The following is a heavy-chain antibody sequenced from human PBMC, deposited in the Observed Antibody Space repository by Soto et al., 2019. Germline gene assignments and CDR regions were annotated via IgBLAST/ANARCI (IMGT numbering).Heavy chain of an antibody. Sequence: GSLRLSCAVSGFNVRSYWMSWVRQAPGKGLEWVANIKQDGGEKYYVDSVKGRFTISRDNAKNSLYLQMNSLRAEDTAVYYCARTKANKWFDPWGQGTLVTVSS. CDR3: ARTKANKWFDP. J-gene: IGHJ5*02. CDR2: IKQDGGEK. D-gene: IGHD1-26*01. V-gene: IGHV3-7*03. CDR1: GFNVRSYW.